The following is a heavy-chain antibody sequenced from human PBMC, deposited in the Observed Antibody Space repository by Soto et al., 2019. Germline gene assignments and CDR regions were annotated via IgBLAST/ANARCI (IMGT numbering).Heavy chain of an antibody. Sequence: ASVKVSCKASGFSFTGYYIHWLRQAPGQGLEWMGWINAHSGGTEYAQKFQGRVTLTRDTSIATAYLTLTSLTSDDTALYYCAKDLSRQLAYWLDPWGQGTQVTVSS. D-gene: IGHD6-6*01. CDR1: GFSFTGYY. V-gene: IGHV1-2*02. J-gene: IGHJ5*02. CDR3: AKDLSRQLAYWLDP. CDR2: INAHSGGT.